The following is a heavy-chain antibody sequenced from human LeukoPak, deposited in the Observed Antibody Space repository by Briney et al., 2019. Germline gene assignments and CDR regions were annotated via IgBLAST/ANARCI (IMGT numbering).Heavy chain of an antibody. CDR3: ATIKRKTSDYGMDV. CDR1: GFTFSISG. V-gene: IGHV3-33*08. Sequence: GGSLRLSCAASGFTFSISGMHWVRQAPGKGLEWVAVIWNDGSNENYGDSVKGRFTISRDNPKNTLYLQMNSLRAEDTAVYYCATIKRKTSDYGMDVWGQGTTVTVSS. CDR2: IWNDGSNE. J-gene: IGHJ6*02. D-gene: IGHD1-14*01.